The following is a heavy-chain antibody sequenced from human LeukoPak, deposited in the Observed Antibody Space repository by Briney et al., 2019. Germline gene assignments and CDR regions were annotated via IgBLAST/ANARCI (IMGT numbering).Heavy chain of an antibody. J-gene: IGHJ5*02. D-gene: IGHD2-15*01. CDR3: VKGGYCSGGSCRVFGFDP. Sequence: PGGSLRLSCAASGFTFSSYAMSWVRQAPGKGLEYVSAISSNGGSTYYADSVKGRFTISRDNSKNTLYLQMSSLRAEDTAVYYCVKGGYCSGGSCRVFGFDPWGQGTLVTVSS. CDR1: GFTFSSYA. V-gene: IGHV3-64D*06. CDR2: ISSNGGST.